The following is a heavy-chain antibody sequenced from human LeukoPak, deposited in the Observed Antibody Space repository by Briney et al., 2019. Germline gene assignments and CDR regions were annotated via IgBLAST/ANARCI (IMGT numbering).Heavy chain of an antibody. V-gene: IGHV3-64*01. CDR3: AKSFMVVPAAMVSYYYYMDV. CDR1: GFTFSSYA. Sequence: PGGALRLSCAASGFTFSSYAMHWVRQAPGEGLENVSAISSNGDSTYYANSVKGRFTISRDNSKNTLYLQMGSLRAEDTAVYYCAKSFMVVPAAMVSYYYYMDVWGKGTTVTVSS. D-gene: IGHD2-2*01. J-gene: IGHJ6*03. CDR2: ISSNGDST.